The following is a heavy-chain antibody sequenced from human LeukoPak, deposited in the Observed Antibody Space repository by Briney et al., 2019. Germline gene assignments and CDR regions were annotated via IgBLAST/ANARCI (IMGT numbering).Heavy chain of an antibody. J-gene: IGHJ4*02. CDR1: GYTFTSYD. CDR3: ARDSDIVVVPGDFDY. D-gene: IGHD2-2*01. Sequence: ASVKVSCKASGYTFTSYDINWVRQATGQGLEWMGWMNPNSGNTGYAQKFQGRVTMTRNTSISTAYMELSRLKTDDTAVYYCARDSDIVVVPGDFDYWGQGTLVTVSS. V-gene: IGHV1-8*01. CDR2: MNPNSGNT.